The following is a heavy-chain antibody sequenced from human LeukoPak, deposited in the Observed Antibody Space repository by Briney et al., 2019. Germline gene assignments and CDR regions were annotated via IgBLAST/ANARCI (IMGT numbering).Heavy chain of an antibody. V-gene: IGHV3-23*01. CDR2: VSVSGGST. Sequence: GGSLRLSCAPSGFTFSSYAMSWVRQAPRKGLECVSAVSVSGGSTYYADSGKGRFTISRDNSKNTLYLQMNSLRAEDTAVYYCAKGKSRFDYWGQGTLVTVSS. CDR1: GFTFSSYA. CDR3: AKGKSRFDY. J-gene: IGHJ4*02.